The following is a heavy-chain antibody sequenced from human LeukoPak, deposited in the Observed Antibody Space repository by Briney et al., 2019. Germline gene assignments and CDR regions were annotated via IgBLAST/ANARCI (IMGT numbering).Heavy chain of an antibody. Sequence: GGSLRLSCAASGFTFSDYYMSWIRQAPGKGLEWGSYISSSGSTIHYADPVKGRFTISRDNSKNTLYLQMNSLRVEDTAVYYCTKGPPDSSTWYKRTEGWGQGTLVTVSS. D-gene: IGHD6-13*01. J-gene: IGHJ4*02. CDR1: GFTFSDYY. CDR3: TKGPPDSSTWYKRTEG. V-gene: IGHV3-11*01. CDR2: ISSSGSTI.